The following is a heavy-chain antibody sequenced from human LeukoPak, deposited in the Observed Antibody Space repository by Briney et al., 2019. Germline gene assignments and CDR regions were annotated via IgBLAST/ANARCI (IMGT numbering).Heavy chain of an antibody. CDR2: IYSGGST. Sequence: GGSLRLSCAASGFTVSSNYMSWVRQAPGKGLEWVSVIYSGGSTYYVDSVEGRFTISRDNAKNSLYLQMNSLRAEDTAVYYCAELGITMIGGVWGKGTTVTISS. CDR1: GFTVSSNY. V-gene: IGHV3-53*01. J-gene: IGHJ6*04. D-gene: IGHD3-10*02. CDR3: AELGITMIGGV.